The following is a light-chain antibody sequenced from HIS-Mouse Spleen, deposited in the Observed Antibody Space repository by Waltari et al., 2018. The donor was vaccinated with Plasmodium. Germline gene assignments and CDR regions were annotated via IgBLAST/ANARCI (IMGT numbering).Light chain of an antibody. J-gene: IGLJ2*01. V-gene: IGLV3-1*01. CDR1: KLGDNY. CDR3: QAWDSSTAWV. Sequence: SYELTQPPSVSVSPGQTASITCSGDKLGDNYACCDQQKPGQSPVLVIYQDSKRPSGIPERFSGSNSGNTATLTISGTQAMDEADYYCQAWDSSTAWVFGGGTKLTVL. CDR2: QDS.